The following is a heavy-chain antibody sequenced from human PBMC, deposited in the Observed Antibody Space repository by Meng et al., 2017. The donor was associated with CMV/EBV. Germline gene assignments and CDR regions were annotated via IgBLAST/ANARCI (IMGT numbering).Heavy chain of an antibody. D-gene: IGHD2-15*01. Sequence: VESGAEVQKPGAPVKVSCKASGYTFTSYGSSWVRQAPGQGLEWMGGIIPIFGTANYAQKFQGRVTITADESTSTAYMELSSLRSEDTAVYYCARVCGGSCFDYWGQGTLVTVSS. CDR3: ARVCGGSCFDY. J-gene: IGHJ4*02. V-gene: IGHV1-69*13. CDR1: GYTFTSYG. CDR2: IIPIFGTA.